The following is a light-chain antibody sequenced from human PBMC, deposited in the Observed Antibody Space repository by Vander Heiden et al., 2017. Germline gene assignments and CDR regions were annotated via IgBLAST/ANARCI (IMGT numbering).Light chain of an antibody. CDR3: SSSTSNATLGV. CDR1: SSDVGSYDY. V-gene: IGLV2-11*01. CDR2: KVN. J-gene: IGLJ2*01. Sequence: QCARIECSSVWGSPGQSVTISCTGTSSDVGSYDYVSWSQQHPGTVPKPMIYKVNTQPSGVPDRFSGSKSGNKDSTNIFGLQAEDEADYYCSSSTSNATLGVFGGGTKLTVL.